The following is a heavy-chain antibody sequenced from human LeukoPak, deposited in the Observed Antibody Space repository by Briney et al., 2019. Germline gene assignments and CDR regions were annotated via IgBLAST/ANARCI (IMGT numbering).Heavy chain of an antibody. J-gene: IGHJ3*02. D-gene: IGHD2-21*02. CDR1: GGTFSSYA. CDR2: IIPIFGTA. Sequence: SVKVSCKASGGTFSSYAISGVRQAPGQGLEWMGGIIPIFGTANYAQKFQGRVTITADKSTSTAYMELSSLRSEDTAVYYCARDPGFTVVTSWQVGDGDAFDIWGQGTMVTVSS. V-gene: IGHV1-69*06. CDR3: ARDPGFTVVTSWQVGDGDAFDI.